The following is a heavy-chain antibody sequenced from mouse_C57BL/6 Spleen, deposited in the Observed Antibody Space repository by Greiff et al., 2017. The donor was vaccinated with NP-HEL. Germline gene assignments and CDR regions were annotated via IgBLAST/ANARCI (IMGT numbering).Heavy chain of an antibody. D-gene: IGHD3-2*02. CDR3: ASPDSSGYPAWFAY. J-gene: IGHJ3*01. CDR1: GYSFTDYN. V-gene: IGHV1-39*01. Sequence: LVESGPELVKPGASVKISCKASGYSFTDYNMNWVKQSNGKSLEWIGVINPNYGTTSYNQKFKGKATLTVDQSSSTAYMQLNSLTSEDSAVYYCASPDSSGYPAWFAYWGQGTLVTVSA. CDR2: INPNYGTT.